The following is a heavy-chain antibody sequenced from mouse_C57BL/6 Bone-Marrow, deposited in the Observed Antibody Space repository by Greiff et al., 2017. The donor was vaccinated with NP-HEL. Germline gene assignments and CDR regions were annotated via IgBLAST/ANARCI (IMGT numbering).Heavy chain of an antibody. J-gene: IGHJ4*01. V-gene: IGHV1-76*01. CDR2: IYPGSGNT. CDR3: ASGCLYAMDY. Sequence: QVQLQQSGAELVRPGASVKLSCKASGYTFTDYYINWVKQRPGQGLEWIARIYPGSGNTYYNEKFKGKATLTAEKSSSTAYMQLSSLTSEDSAVYFCASGCLYAMDYWGQGTSVTVSS. CDR1: GYTFTDYY.